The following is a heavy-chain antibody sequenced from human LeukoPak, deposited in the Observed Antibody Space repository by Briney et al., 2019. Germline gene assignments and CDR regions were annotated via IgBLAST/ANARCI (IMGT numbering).Heavy chain of an antibody. CDR1: GFTFSDYY. CDR2: IWYDGSNK. J-gene: IGHJ4*02. V-gene: IGHV3-33*08. D-gene: IGHD2/OR15-2a*01. Sequence: GGSLRLSCAASGFTFSDYYMSWVRQAPGKGLEWVALIWYDGSNKYYADSVKGRLTISRDNSKNTLYLQMNSLRAEDTAVYYCAREGPRGNSQFDYWGQGTLVTVSS. CDR3: AREGPRGNSQFDY.